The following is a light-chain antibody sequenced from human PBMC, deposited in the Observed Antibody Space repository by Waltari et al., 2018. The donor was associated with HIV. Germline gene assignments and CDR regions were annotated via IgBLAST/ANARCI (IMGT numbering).Light chain of an antibody. CDR2: YDS. V-gene: IGLV3-21*04. J-gene: IGLJ3*02. Sequence: SYVLTQPPSVSVAPGKTARITCGGNNIGSKSVHWYQQKPGQAPVLVIYYDSDRPSGIPERFSGSNSGNTATRTISRVEAGDEADYYCQVWGSSSDPWVFGGGTKLTVL. CDR3: QVWGSSSDPWV. CDR1: NIGSKS.